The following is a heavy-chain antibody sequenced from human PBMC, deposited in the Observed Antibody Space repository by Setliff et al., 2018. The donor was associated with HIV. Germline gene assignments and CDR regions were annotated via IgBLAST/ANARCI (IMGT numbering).Heavy chain of an antibody. CDR2: IDPSGST. D-gene: IGHD3-9*01. CDR3: ARTSTYYHFLTGYYAQYYFDY. V-gene: IGHV4-39*07. Sequence: SETLSLTCTVSGGSISSSSSYWGWIRQPPGEGLEWIGEIDPSGSTNYNPSLKSRVTISVDKSNNQFSLKLSSVTAADTAVYYCARTSTYYHFLTGYYAQYYFDYWGQGTLVTVSS. J-gene: IGHJ4*02. CDR1: GGSISSSSSY.